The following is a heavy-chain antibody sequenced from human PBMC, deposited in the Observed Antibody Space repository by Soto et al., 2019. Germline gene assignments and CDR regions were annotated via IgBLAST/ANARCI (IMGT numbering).Heavy chain of an antibody. CDR2: ISAYNGNT. CDR1: GYTFTSYG. J-gene: IGHJ4*02. CDR3: ARVGDVDTDYDY. Sequence: QVQLVQSGAELKKPGASVKVSCKASGYTFTSYGMSWVRQAPGQGLEWMGWISAYNGNTNYAQKRQGRVTMTTDTSTSTAYMELRSLGPDDTAVYYCARVGDVDTDYDYWGQGTLVTVSS. D-gene: IGHD5-18*01. V-gene: IGHV1-18*01.